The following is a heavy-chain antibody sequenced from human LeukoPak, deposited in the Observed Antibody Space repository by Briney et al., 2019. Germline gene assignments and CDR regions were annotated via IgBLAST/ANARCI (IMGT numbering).Heavy chain of an antibody. CDR1: GFTFSSYW. J-gene: IGHJ4*02. CDR2: INSDGSST. V-gene: IGHV3-74*01. D-gene: IGHD5-18*01. CDR3: ARKAGGYSYGSLDY. Sequence: PGGSLRLSCAASGFTFSSYWMHWVRQAPGKGLVWVSRINSDGSSTSYADSVKGRFTISRDNAKNTLYLQMNSLRAEDTAVYYCARKAGGYSYGSLDYWGQGTLVTVSS.